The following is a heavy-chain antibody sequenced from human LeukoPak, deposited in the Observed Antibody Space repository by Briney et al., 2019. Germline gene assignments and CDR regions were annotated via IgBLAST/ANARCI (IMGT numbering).Heavy chain of an antibody. CDR1: GGSISSYY. D-gene: IGHD2-2*02. J-gene: IGHJ2*01. V-gene: IGHV4-4*07. CDR2: IYTSGST. CDR3: AREADIVVVPAAILNWYFDL. Sequence: SETLSLTCTVSGGSISSYYWSWIRQPAGKGLEWIGRIYTSGSTNYNPSLKSRATMSVDTSKNQFSLKLSSVTAADTAVYYCAREADIVVVPAAILNWYFDLWGRGTLVTVSS.